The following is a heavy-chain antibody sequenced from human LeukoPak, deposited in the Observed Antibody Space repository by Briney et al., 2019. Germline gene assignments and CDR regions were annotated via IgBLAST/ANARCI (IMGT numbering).Heavy chain of an antibody. J-gene: IGHJ4*02. Sequence: GASVKVSCKASGYTFTGYYMHWVRQAPGQGLEWMGWISAYNGNTNYAQKLQGRVAMTTDTSTSTAYMELRSLGSDDTAVYYCARDPRAGESRRFDYWGQGTLVTVSS. CDR2: ISAYNGNT. V-gene: IGHV1-18*04. CDR1: GYTFTGYY. CDR3: ARDPRAGESRRFDY. D-gene: IGHD7-27*01.